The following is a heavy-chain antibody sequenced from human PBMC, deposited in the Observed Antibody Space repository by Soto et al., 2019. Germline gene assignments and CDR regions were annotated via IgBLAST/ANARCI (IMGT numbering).Heavy chain of an antibody. V-gene: IGHV3-30*18. D-gene: IGHD5-18*01. Sequence: QVQLVASGGGVVQPGRSLRLSCAASGFTFSSYGMHWVRQAPGKGLEWVAVISYDGSNKYYADSVKGRFTISRDNSKNTLYLQMNIQRAEDTAVYYCEKSGYSYGQPLYYFAYWGQGTLETVIS. CDR2: ISYDGSNK. J-gene: IGHJ4*02. CDR1: GFTFSSYG. CDR3: EKSGYSYGQPLYYFAY.